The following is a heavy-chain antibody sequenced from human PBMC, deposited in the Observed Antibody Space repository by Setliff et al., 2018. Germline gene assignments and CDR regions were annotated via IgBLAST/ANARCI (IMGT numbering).Heavy chain of an antibody. V-gene: IGHV1-18*01. D-gene: IGHD3-3*01. Sequence: GASVKVSCKASGYTFTSYGISWVRQAPGQGLDWMGWISAYNGNTNYAQKLQGRVTMTTDTSTSTAYMELRSLSSVTAADTAVYYCARDFSTPHFGVARGSYYYYYMDVWGKGTTVTVSS. CDR1: GYTFTSYG. J-gene: IGHJ6*03. CDR3: ARDFSTPHFGVARGSYYYYYMDV. CDR2: ISAYNGNT.